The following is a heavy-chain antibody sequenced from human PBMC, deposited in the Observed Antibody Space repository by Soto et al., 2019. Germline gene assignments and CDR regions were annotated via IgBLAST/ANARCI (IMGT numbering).Heavy chain of an antibody. D-gene: IGHD5-12*01. V-gene: IGHV3-23*01. CDR3: AKGSSREGYT. CDR1: GFTFSNSV. J-gene: IGHJ5*02. Sequence: GGSLRLSCAASGFTFSNSVMTWVRQAPGKGLDWVSSITASGDVEAYADSVRARFTISRDNSKNTLSLQMSSLRVDDTAVYYCAKGSSREGYTWGQGTLVTAPQ. CDR2: ITASGDVE.